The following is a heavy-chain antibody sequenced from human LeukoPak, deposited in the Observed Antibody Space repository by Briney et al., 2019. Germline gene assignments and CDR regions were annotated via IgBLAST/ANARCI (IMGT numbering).Heavy chain of an antibody. CDR2: ISSSSSYI. CDR1: GFTFSSYS. CDR3: ARDGRSRQQLSGDWFDP. J-gene: IGHJ5*02. V-gene: IGHV3-21*01. Sequence: GGSLRLSCAASGFTFSSYSMNWVRQAPGKGLKWVSSISSSSSYIYYADSVKGRFTISRDNAKNSLYLQMNSLRAEDTAVYYCARDGRSRQQLSGDWFDPWGQGTLVTVSS. D-gene: IGHD6-13*01.